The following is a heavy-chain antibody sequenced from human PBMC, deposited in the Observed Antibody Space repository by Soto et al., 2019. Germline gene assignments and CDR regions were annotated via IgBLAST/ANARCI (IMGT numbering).Heavy chain of an antibody. CDR3: ARSPQPTRGIHWYFDL. J-gene: IGHJ2*01. D-gene: IGHD2-2*01. CDR2: ISYDGINK. CDR1: GFTFNTYG. V-gene: IGHV3-30*03. Sequence: QVQLVESGGGVVQPGRSLGLSWAASGFTFNTYGMHWVRQAPGKGLEWVAAISYDGINKYYADSVKGRFTISRDNSKNTLYVQMNSLRAEDTAVYYCARSPQPTRGIHWYFDLWGRGILGTVSS.